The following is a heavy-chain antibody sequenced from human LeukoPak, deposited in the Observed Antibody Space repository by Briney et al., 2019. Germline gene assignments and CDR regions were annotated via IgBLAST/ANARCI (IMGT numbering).Heavy chain of an antibody. CDR3: AKRSDYGDHFDY. V-gene: IGHV3-23*01. D-gene: IGHD4-17*01. CDR2: ISGSGGST. Sequence: PGGSLRLSCAASGFTFSSYAMTWVRQAPGKGLEWVSAISGSGGSTYYADSVKGRFTISRDNSKNTLYLQMNSLRAEDTAVYYCAKRSDYGDHFDYWGQGTLVTVSS. CDR1: GFTFSSYA. J-gene: IGHJ4*02.